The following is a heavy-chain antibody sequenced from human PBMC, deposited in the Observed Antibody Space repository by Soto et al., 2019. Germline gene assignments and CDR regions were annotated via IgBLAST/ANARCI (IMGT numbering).Heavy chain of an antibody. CDR1: GYTFTSYG. CDR2: ISAYNGNT. V-gene: IGHV1-18*01. J-gene: IGHJ5*02. CDR3: ARGHPSFLWCGELFGGGGNWFDP. Sequence: QVQLVQSGAEVKKPGASVKVSCKASGYTFTSYGISWVRQAPGQGLEWMGWISAYNGNTNYAQKLQGTVTETTHTSTSTAYMGLRSLRSDATAGYCGARGHPSFLWCGELFGGGGNWFDPWGQGTLVTVSS. D-gene: IGHD3-10*01.